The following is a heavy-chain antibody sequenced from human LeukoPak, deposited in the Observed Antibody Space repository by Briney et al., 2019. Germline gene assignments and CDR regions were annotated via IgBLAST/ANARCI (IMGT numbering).Heavy chain of an antibody. V-gene: IGHV3-30*04. CDR1: GVTFSSDA. J-gene: IGHJ4*02. CDR2: ISYDGINK. D-gene: IGHD3-22*01. Sequence: GGSLRLSCAASGVTFSSDAIPWVRQAPGKGLEWVAVISYDGINKYYADSVKGRFSISRDNSKNTLYLQMNSLRAEDTAVYYCSKGHYYDSSAYMVPYYFDYWGQGTQVTVSS. CDR3: SKGHYYDSSAYMVPYYFDY.